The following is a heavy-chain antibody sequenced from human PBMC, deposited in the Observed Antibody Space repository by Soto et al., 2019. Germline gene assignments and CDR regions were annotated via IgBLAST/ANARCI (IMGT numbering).Heavy chain of an antibody. CDR3: ARSARTVTTPFDY. CDR2: ISYDGSNK. J-gene: IGHJ4*02. D-gene: IGHD4-17*01. CDR1: GFTFSSYA. Sequence: GGSLRLSCAASGFTFSSYAMHWVRQAPGKGLEWVAVISYDGSNKYYADSVKGRFTISRDNSKNTLYLQMNSLRAEDTAVYYCARSARTVTTPFDYWGQGTLVTVSS. V-gene: IGHV3-30-3*01.